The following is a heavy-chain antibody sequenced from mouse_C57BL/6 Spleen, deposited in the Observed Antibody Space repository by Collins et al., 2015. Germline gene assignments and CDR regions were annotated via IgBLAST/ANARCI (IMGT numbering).Heavy chain of an antibody. CDR2: IHPNSGST. Sequence: QVQLQQPGAELVKPGASVKLSCKASGYTFTNYWMHWVKQRPGQGLEWIGMIHPNSGSTNYNEKFKSKATLTVDKSSNTAYMQLSSLTSEDSAVYYCARADYYGSSPHWYFDVWGTGTTVTVSS. V-gene: IGHV1-64*01. D-gene: IGHD1-1*01. CDR3: ARADYYGSSPHWYFDV. CDR1: GYTFTNYW. J-gene: IGHJ1*03.